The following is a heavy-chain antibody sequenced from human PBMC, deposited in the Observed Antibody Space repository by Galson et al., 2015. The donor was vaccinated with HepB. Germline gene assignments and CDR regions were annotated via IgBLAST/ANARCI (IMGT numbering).Heavy chain of an antibody. J-gene: IGHJ4*02. CDR3: VKEGHLGHAIDY. Sequence: SLRLSCAASGFTFSSYAMHWVRQAPGKGLEYVSAISSNGGSTYYADSVKGRFTISRDNSKNTLYLQMSSLRAEDTAVYYCVKEGHLGHAIDYWGQGTLVTVSS. D-gene: IGHD7-27*01. CDR1: GFTFSSYA. CDR2: ISSNGGST. V-gene: IGHV3-64D*06.